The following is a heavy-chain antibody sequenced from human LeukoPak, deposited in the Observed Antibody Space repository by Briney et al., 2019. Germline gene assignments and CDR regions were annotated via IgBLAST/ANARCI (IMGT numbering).Heavy chain of an antibody. D-gene: IGHD2-2*01. V-gene: IGHV3-73*01. J-gene: IGHJ4*02. CDR2: IRSKANSYAT. CDR1: GFTFSGSA. CDR3: ARAYDTSWHNFDL. Sequence: TGGSLRLSCAASGFTFSGSAMHWVRQASGKGLEWVGRIRSKANSYATAYAASVKGRFTISRDDSKNTAYLQMNSLKTEDTAVYYCARAYDTSWHNFDLWGQGTLVTVSS.